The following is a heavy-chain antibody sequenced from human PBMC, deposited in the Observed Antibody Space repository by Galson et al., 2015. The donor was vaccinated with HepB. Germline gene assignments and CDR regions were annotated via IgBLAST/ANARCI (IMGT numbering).Heavy chain of an antibody. V-gene: IGHV3-7*01. CDR1: GFTFSSYW. D-gene: IGHD6-13*01. J-gene: IGHJ6*02. CDR2: IKQDGSEK. CDR3: ARDILSYSSSWPHGGGMDV. Sequence: SLRLSCAASGFTFSSYWMSWVRQAPGKGLEWVANIKQDGSEKYYVDSVKGRFTISRDNAKNSLHLQMNSLRAEDTAVYYCARDILSYSSSWPHGGGMDVWGQGTTVTVSS.